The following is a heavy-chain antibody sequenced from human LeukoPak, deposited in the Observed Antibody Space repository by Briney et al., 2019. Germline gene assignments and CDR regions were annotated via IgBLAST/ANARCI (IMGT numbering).Heavy chain of an antibody. CDR3: AKDTASSWWYFDL. CDR2: ITGSGGST. V-gene: IGHV3-23*01. CDR1: GFTFSSYA. J-gene: IGHJ2*01. D-gene: IGHD5-18*01. Sequence: PGGSLRLSCAASGFTFSSYAMSWVRQAPVKGLEWVSAITGSGGSTYYADSVKGWFTISRDNSKNTLYLQMNSLRAEDTAVYYCAKDTASSWWYFDLWGRGTLVTVSS.